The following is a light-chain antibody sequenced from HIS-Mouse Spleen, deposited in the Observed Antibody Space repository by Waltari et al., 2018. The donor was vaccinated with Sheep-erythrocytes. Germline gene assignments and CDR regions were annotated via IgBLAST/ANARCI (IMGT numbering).Light chain of an antibody. Sequence: DIQLTQSPSFLSASVGDIVTITFVASQGISSYLAWYQQKPGNAPKLLIYSASMLQCWVPSRFSGSVSGTEFTLTVISLLPEDVARYISQQLNSYLTLAFGKVTKVEIK. V-gene: IGKV1-9*01. CDR1: QGISSY. CDR3: QQLNSYLTLA. CDR2: SAS. J-gene: IGKJ1*01.